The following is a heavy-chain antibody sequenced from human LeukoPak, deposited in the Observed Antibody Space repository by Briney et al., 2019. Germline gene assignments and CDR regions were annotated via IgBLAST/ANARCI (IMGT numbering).Heavy chain of an antibody. CDR2: IYYSGST. CDR1: GGSISSYY. J-gene: IGHJ4*02. V-gene: IGHV4-59*01. CDR3: ARESSGSYGFDY. Sequence: SETLSLTCTVSGGSISSYYWSWIRQPPGKGLEWIGYIYYSGSTNYNPSLKSRVTISVDTSKNQFSLKLSSVTAADTAVYYCARESSGSYGFDYWGQGTLVTVSS. D-gene: IGHD1-26*01.